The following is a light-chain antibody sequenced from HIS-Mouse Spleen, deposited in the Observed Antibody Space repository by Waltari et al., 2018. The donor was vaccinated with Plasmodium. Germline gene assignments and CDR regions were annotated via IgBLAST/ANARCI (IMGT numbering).Light chain of an antibody. Sequence: QSALTQPASVSRSPGQSITISCTGTSRAVGGYNYVSWYQQHPGKAPKLMIYEVSNRPSGVSNRFSGSKSGNTASLTISGLQAEDEADYYCSSYTSSSSYVFGTGTKVTVL. CDR3: SSYTSSSSYV. J-gene: IGLJ1*01. CDR2: EVS. CDR1: SRAVGGYNY. V-gene: IGLV2-14*01.